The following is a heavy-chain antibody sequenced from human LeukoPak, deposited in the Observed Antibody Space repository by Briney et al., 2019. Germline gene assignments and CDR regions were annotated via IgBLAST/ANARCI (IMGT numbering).Heavy chain of an antibody. V-gene: IGHV1-24*01. D-gene: IGHD5-12*01. CDR1: GYTLTELS. J-gene: IGHJ6*03. CDR3: ATLVATIQPYYYYYYMDV. Sequence: ASVKVSCTVSGYTLTELSMHWVRQAPGKGLEWMGGFDPEDGETIYAQKFQGRVTMTEDTSTDTAYMELSSLRSEDTAVYYCATLVATIQPYYYYYYMDVWGKGTTVTVSS. CDR2: FDPEDGET.